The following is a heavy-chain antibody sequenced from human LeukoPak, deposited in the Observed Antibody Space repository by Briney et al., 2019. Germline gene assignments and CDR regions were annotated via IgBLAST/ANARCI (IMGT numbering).Heavy chain of an antibody. CDR2: ISYDGRNK. CDR3: AGEHIATSGNNWFDP. Sequence: GGSLRLSCAASGFTFSDYAMHWVRQAPGKGLEWVAVISYDGRNKYYADSVKGRFTISRDNSKNTLFLQMNSLRAEDTAVYSCAGEHIATSGNNWFDPWGQGTLVTVSS. J-gene: IGHJ5*02. V-gene: IGHV3-30*04. CDR1: GFTFSDYA. D-gene: IGHD6-13*01.